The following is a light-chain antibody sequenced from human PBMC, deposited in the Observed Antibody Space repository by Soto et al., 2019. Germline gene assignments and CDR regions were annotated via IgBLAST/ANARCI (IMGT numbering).Light chain of an antibody. CDR3: GADHGSGSNFVVV. J-gene: IGLJ2*01. Sequence: QSVLTQPPSASASLGASVTLTCTLSSGYSNYKVDWYQQRPGKGPRFVMRVGTGGIVGSKGDGIPDRFSVLGSGLNRYLTIKNIQEEDESDYHCGADHGSGSNFVVVFGGGIKVTVL. CDR1: SGYSNYK. CDR2: VGTGGIVG. V-gene: IGLV9-49*01.